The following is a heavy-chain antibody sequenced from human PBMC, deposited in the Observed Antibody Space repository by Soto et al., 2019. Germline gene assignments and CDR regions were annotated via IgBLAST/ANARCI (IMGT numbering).Heavy chain of an antibody. Sequence: QVQLQESGPGLVKPSETLSLTCTVSGGSISSYYWSWIRQPPGKGLEWIGYIHYSGSTKYNPSLTRRVTISVDTSKSQFALKLSSVTAADTAVYYCARDRGGVASNWFDPWGQGTLVTVSS. CDR1: GGSISSYY. CDR2: IHYSGST. CDR3: ARDRGGVASNWFDP. J-gene: IGHJ5*02. V-gene: IGHV4-59*01. D-gene: IGHD3-10*01.